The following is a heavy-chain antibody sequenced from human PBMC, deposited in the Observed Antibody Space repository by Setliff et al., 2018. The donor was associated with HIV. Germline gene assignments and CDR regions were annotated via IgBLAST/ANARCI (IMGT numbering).Heavy chain of an antibody. CDR3: VKGQFLEWFNWFDP. CDR2: IHYDGRDQ. D-gene: IGHD3-3*01. Sequence: QAGGSLRLSCAASGFSFSSYWMHWVRQAPGKGLVWVTFIHYDGRDQYYADSVKGRFTISRDNSKNTLYLQMSSLRSEDTAVYYCVKGQFLEWFNWFDPWGQGTLVTVSS. CDR1: GFSFSSYW. J-gene: IGHJ5*02. V-gene: IGHV3-30*02.